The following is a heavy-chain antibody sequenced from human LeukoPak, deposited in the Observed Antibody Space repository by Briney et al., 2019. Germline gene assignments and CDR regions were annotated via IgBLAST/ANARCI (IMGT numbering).Heavy chain of an antibody. V-gene: IGHV4-59*12. J-gene: IGHJ4*02. CDR1: GGSIRSYY. CDR2: IFYSGGA. Sequence: SETLSLTCTVSGGSIRSYYWSWIRQPPGKGLEWIGYIFYSGGANYNPSLKSRVTISVDPSKNQFSLKLSSVTAADTAVYFCAREYGGLIDYWGQGALVTVSS. CDR3: AREYGGLIDY. D-gene: IGHD3-10*01.